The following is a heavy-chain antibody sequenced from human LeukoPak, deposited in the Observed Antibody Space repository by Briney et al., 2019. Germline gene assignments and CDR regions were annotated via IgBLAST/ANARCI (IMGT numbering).Heavy chain of an antibody. V-gene: IGHV4-39*01. Sequence: PSETLSLTCSVSGGSISSSSYYWGWIRQPPGTGLEWIGTFHYSGSTYYNPSLKSRVTISVNMSKNQFSLKLTSVTAADTAVYYCARHPSGRMWLQQGGWFDPWGQGTLVTVSS. CDR1: GGSISSSSYY. CDR2: FHYSGST. J-gene: IGHJ5*02. CDR3: ARHPSGRMWLQQGGWFDP. D-gene: IGHD5-24*01.